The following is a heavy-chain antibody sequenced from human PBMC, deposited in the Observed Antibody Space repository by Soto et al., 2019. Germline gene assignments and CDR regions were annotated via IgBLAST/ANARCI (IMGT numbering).Heavy chain of an antibody. J-gene: IGHJ6*02. D-gene: IGHD2-21*01. V-gene: IGHV3-64*01. CDR2: ITSNGGNT. Sequence: GESLKISCAASGFTFNSSGMNCVRQAPGKGLEYVSGITSNGGNTDYASSVKGRLTISRDNSKNTLYLQMGSLRAEDMAVYYCARRIPFGYGMDVWGQGTTVTVSS. CDR3: ARRIPFGYGMDV. CDR1: GFTFNSSG.